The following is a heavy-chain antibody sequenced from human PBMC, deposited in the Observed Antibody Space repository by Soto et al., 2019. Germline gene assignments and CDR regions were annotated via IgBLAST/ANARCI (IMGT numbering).Heavy chain of an antibody. V-gene: IGHV3-21*01. D-gene: IGHD6-13*01. CDR3: ARDAASSLDP. J-gene: IGHJ5*02. CDR1: GFTFKLYT. Sequence: EVQLVESGGGLVKPWGSLSLSCAASGFTFKLYTMHWVRQAPGKGLEWVSFCTPSSSSISYADSVEGRFTISRDNARNSLYLQIHYLRAEDTAVYYCARDAASSLDPWGQGTLVTVSS. CDR2: CTPSSSSI.